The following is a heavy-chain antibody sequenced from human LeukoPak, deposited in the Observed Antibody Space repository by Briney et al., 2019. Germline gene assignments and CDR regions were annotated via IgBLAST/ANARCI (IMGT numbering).Heavy chain of an antibody. D-gene: IGHD6-6*01. CDR2: ISFDGSEK. CDR3: ARAARTFDY. V-gene: IGHV3-30*04. CDR1: GFTCRTYA. Sequence: GGSLRLSCTASGFTCRTYAMHWVRQAPGKGLEWVSVISFDGSEKYYTNSVKGRFTISRDNSKNSLYLQMNSLRVEDTAVYYCARAARTFDYWGQGILVTVSS. J-gene: IGHJ4*02.